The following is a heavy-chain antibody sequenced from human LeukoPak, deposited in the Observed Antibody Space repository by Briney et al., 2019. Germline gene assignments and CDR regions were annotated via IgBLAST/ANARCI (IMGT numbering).Heavy chain of an antibody. CDR2: ISNDGRST. J-gene: IGHJ4*02. V-gene: IGHV3-74*01. Sequence: GGSLRLSCAASGFSYNSYWMHWVRQGPGSGLVWVSRISNDGRSTSFADSVKGRFTISRDNAKNTLYLQMNSLSAEDTAVYYCTRGREGNYGLFDSWGQGTLVTVSS. D-gene: IGHD3-10*01. CDR1: GFSYNSYW. CDR3: TRGREGNYGLFDS.